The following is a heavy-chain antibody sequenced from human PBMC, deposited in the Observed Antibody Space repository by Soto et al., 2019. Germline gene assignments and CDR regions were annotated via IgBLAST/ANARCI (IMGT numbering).Heavy chain of an antibody. V-gene: IGHV2-5*02. CDR1: GFSFTTTRMG. D-gene: IGHD1-1*01. CDR2: IYWDGES. CDR3: AHRDSTGTTTYFDS. Sequence: VSGPTLVNPTETLTLTCTFSGFSFTTTRMGAGWTRQPPGKALEWLAIIYWDGESRYNPLLRRRLTLTEDTSKNQVVLTMTNMDPKDTATYYCAHRDSTGTTTYFDSWGQGIPVTVSS. J-gene: IGHJ4*02.